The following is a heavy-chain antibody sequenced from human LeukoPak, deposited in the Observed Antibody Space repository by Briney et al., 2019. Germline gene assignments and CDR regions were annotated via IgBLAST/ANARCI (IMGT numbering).Heavy chain of an antibody. Sequence: PGGSLRLSCAASGFTFSSYWMNWARQAPGKGLEWVASINHNGNVNYYVDSVKGRFTISRDNTKNSLYLQMSNLRAEDTAVYFSATGGGLDVWGQGATVTVSS. CDR3: ATGGGLDV. CDR1: GFTFSSYW. D-gene: IGHD3-10*01. V-gene: IGHV3-7*03. J-gene: IGHJ6*02. CDR2: INHNGNVN.